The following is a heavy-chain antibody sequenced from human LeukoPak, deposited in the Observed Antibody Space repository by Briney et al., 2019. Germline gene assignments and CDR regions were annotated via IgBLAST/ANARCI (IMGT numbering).Heavy chain of an antibody. D-gene: IGHD4-17*01. CDR1: GGSISYYY. CDR3: AREDPQTTVPEGMDV. Sequence: PSETLSLTCTVSGGSISYYYWSWIRQSPGRGLEWIGYIYYSGTTNYNPSLKSRVTISVDTSKNQFSLQLRSVTAADTAVYYCAREDPQTTVPEGMDVWGQGTTVTVSS. J-gene: IGHJ6*02. CDR2: IYYSGTT. V-gene: IGHV4-59*12.